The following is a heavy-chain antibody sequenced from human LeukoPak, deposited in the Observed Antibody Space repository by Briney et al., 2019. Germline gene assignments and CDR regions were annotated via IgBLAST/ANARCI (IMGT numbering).Heavy chain of an antibody. J-gene: IGHJ4*02. D-gene: IGHD2-15*01. V-gene: IGHV1-69*13. CDR1: GGTFSSYA. Sequence: SVKVSCKASGGTFSSYAISWVRQAPGQGLEWMGGIIPIFGTANYAQKFQGRVTITADESTSTAYMELSSLRTEDTAVYYCARDSGVGARPDFDYWGQGTLVTVSS. CDR3: ARDSGVGARPDFDY. CDR2: IIPIFGTA.